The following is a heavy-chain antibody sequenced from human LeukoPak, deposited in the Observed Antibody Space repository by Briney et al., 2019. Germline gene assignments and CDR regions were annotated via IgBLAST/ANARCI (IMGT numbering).Heavy chain of an antibody. Sequence: PGGSLRLSCAASGFSFSGSAMHWVRQASGKGLEWVGRIRSKANSYATAYAASVKGRFTTSRDDSKNTAYLQMNSLKTEDTAVYYCTHTNYYDTYVWGKGTTVTVSS. D-gene: IGHD3-22*01. CDR1: GFSFSGSA. J-gene: IGHJ6*04. V-gene: IGHV3-73*01. CDR2: IRSKANSYAT. CDR3: THTNYYDTYV.